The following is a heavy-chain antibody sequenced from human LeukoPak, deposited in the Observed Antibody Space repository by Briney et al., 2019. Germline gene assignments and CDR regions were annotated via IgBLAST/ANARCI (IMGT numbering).Heavy chain of an antibody. CDR3: VRQQTSHGNFDY. CDR1: GFTFSNHA. J-gene: IGHJ4*02. Sequence: GGSPRLSCATSGFTFSNHAMHWVRHATGKGLEWVSAIGTAGDTFYPGSVKGRFTISRENAKNSLSLQINSLKAEDTAVYYCVRQQTSHGNFDYWGQGTLVTVSS. D-gene: IGHD1-26*01. V-gene: IGHV3-13*01. CDR2: IGTAGDT.